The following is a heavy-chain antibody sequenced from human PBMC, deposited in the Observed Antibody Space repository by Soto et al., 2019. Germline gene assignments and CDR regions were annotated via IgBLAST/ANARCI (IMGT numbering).Heavy chain of an antibody. CDR3: AREARGMTYYYGMDV. CDR2: IYYSGNP. J-gene: IGHJ6*02. D-gene: IGHD3-16*01. V-gene: IGHV4-30-4*01. Sequence: SETLSLTCTVSGGSISSGNYYWSWIRQPPGKGLEWIGYIYYSGNPYYNPSLKSRVTISVDTSKNQFSLKLSSVTAADTALYYCAREARGMTYYYGMDVWGQGTTVTVSS. CDR1: GGSISSGNYY.